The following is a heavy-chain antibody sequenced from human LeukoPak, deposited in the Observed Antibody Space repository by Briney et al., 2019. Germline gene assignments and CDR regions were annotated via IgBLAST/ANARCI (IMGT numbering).Heavy chain of an antibody. D-gene: IGHD3-9*01. CDR3: ARDEWYYDILTGYYGPGFDY. J-gene: IGHJ4*02. CDR1: GFTFSDYY. V-gene: IGHV3-11*04. CDR2: ISSSGSTI. Sequence: GGSLRLSCAASGFTFSDYYMSWIRQAPGKGLEWVSYISSSGSTIYYADSVKGRFTISRDNAKNSLYLQMNSLRAEDTAVYYCARDEWYYDILTGYYGPGFDYWGQGTLVTVSS.